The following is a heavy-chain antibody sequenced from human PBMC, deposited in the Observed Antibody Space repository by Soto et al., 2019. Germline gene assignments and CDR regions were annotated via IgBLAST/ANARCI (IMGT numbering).Heavy chain of an antibody. V-gene: IGHV4-31*03. J-gene: IGHJ4*02. CDR2: ISHSGST. D-gene: IGHD5-18*01. CDR3: AREYTYGSNFFDC. CDR1: GGSISSGGYY. Sequence: SETLSLTCTVSGGSISSGGYYWSWIRQHPGKGLEWIGYISHSGSTYYNPSLKSRVIISVDTSKNQFSLSLSSVTAADTAVYYCAREYTYGSNFFDCWGQGALVTVSS.